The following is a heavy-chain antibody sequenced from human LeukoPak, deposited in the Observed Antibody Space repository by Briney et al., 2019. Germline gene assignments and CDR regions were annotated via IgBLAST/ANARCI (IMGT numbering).Heavy chain of an antibody. D-gene: IGHD1-7*01. Sequence: NPSETLSLTCTVSGGSISSSNYYWGWIRQSPGKGLEWIGSIYSRGSTYYNPSLKSRVIVSSDMSKNQFSLMLNSVTAADTAVYYCAREKNWNYVDYWGQGTLVTVSS. V-gene: IGHV4-39*07. CDR3: AREKNWNYVDY. CDR2: IYSRGST. J-gene: IGHJ4*02. CDR1: GGSISSSNYY.